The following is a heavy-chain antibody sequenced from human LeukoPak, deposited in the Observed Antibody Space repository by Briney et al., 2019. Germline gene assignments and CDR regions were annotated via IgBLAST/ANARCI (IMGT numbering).Heavy chain of an antibody. Sequence: GGSLRLSCAASGFTFSLYWMHWVRQAPGKGLVWVSRINGDGSTTIYAHSVKGRFTISRDNAKNTLYLQMNSLRAEDTAVYFCARGIGSSDYWGQGTLVTVSS. D-gene: IGHD1-1*01. CDR3: ARGIGSSDY. CDR2: INGDGSTT. J-gene: IGHJ4*02. CDR1: GFTFSLYW. V-gene: IGHV3-74*01.